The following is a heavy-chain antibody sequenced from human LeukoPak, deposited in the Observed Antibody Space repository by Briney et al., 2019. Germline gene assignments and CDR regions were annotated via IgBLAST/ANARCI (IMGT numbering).Heavy chain of an antibody. J-gene: IGHJ4*02. V-gene: IGHV3-48*03. CDR2: ISSSGSTI. CDR3: AWVRLGRDGYN. D-gene: IGHD5-24*01. Sequence: GGSLRLSCAASGFTFSSYEMNWVRQAPGKGLEWVSYISSSGSTIYYADSVKGRFTISRDNAKNSLYLQMNSLRAEDTAVYYCAWVRLGRDGYNWGQGTLVAFSS. CDR1: GFTFSSYE.